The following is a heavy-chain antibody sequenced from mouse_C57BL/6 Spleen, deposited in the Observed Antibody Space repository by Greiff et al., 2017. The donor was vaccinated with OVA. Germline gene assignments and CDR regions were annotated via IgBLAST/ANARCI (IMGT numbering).Heavy chain of an antibody. CDR1: GFNIKNTY. Sequence: VQLQQSVAELVRPGASVKLSCTASGFNIKNTYMHWVKQRPEQGLEWIGRIDPANGNTKYAPKFQGKAPLTADTSSNTAYLQLSSLTSEDTAIYYGARGTTVVANIEYFDVWGTGTTVTVSS. CDR3: ARGTTVVANIEYFDV. V-gene: IGHV14-3*01. J-gene: IGHJ1*03. CDR2: IDPANGNT. D-gene: IGHD1-1*01.